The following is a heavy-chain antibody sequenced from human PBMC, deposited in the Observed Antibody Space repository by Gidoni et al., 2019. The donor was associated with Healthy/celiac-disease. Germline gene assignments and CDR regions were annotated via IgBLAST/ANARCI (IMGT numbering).Heavy chain of an antibody. V-gene: IGHV2-26*01. D-gene: IGHD1-7*01. CDR3: ARILSLELPYYYYYMDV. CDR2: IFSNDEK. Sequence: QVTLKESGPVLVKPTETLTLTCTVSGFSLSNARMGVSWIRQPPGKALEWLAHIFSNDEKSYSTSLKSRLTISKDTSKSQVVLTMTNMDPVDTATYYCARILSLELPYYYYYMDVWGKGTTVTVSS. J-gene: IGHJ6*03. CDR1: GFSLSNARMG.